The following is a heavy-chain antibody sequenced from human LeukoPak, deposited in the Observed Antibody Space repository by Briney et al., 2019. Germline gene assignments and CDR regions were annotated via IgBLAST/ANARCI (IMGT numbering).Heavy chain of an antibody. CDR1: GFTFSSYS. CDR3: ARLPVLRYFDWHPYYFDY. V-gene: IGHV3-48*01. D-gene: IGHD3-9*01. CDR2: ISSSSSTI. J-gene: IGHJ4*02. Sequence: GGSLRLSCAASGFTFSSYSMNWVRQAPGKGLEWVSYISSSSSTIYYADSVKGRFTISRENAKKSLYRQKNRVRAEDRGGNYWARLPVLRYFDWHPYYFDYWGQGTLVTVSS.